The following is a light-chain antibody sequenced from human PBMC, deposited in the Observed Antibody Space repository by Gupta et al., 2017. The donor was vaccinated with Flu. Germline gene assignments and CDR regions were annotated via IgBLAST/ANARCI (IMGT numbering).Light chain of an antibody. CDR2: EDN. V-gene: IGLV3-1*01. J-gene: IGLJ3*02. CDR3: QAWDTSAAWV. Sequence: SYEVTQPPSVSVSPGQTASITCSGDKLGDKYACWYQQKPGQSPVLVIYEDNKRSSGIPERFSGSNSGNTATLTISATQARDEAVYYCQAWDTSAAWVFGGGTKLTVL. CDR1: KLGDKY.